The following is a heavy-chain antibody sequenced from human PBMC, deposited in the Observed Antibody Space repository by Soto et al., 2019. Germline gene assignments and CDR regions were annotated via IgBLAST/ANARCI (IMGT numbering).Heavy chain of an antibody. Sequence: QLQLQESGPGLVKPSETLSLTCTVSGGSISSSSYYWGWIHQPPGKGLEWIGSIYYSGSTYYNPSLKSRVTISVDTSKNQFSLKLSSVTAADTAVYYCARRRGWGIAAAGTDWFDPWGQGTLVTVSS. D-gene: IGHD6-13*01. CDR3: ARRRGWGIAAAGTDWFDP. CDR1: GGSISSSSYY. V-gene: IGHV4-39*01. J-gene: IGHJ5*02. CDR2: IYYSGST.